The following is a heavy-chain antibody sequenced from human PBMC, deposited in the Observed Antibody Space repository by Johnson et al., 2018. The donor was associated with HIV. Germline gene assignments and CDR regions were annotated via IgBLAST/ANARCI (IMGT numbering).Heavy chain of an antibody. D-gene: IGHD3-3*01. CDR1: GFTFSRNA. CDR3: ARTTIFGVVINDAFDI. J-gene: IGHJ3*02. V-gene: IGHV3-30-3*01. Sequence: QVQLVESGGGVVQPGGSLGLSCTASGFTFSRNAMHWVRQPPGKGLEWVAVISYDGSNKYYADSVKGRFTISRDNSKNTLYLQMNSLSAEDTAVYYCARTTIFGVVINDAFDIWGQGTMVTVSS. CDR2: ISYDGSNK.